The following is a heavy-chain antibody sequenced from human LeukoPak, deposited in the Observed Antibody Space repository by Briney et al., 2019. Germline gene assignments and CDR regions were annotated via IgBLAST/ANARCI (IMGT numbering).Heavy chain of an antibody. J-gene: IGHJ6*03. CDR2: INHSGST. D-gene: IGHD6-6*01. V-gene: IGHV4-34*01. CDR3: ARGFTNYSSSSFSVYYYYMDV. Sequence: PSETLSLTCAVYGGSFSGYYWSWIRQPPGKGLEWIGEINHSGSTNYNPSLKSRVTISVDTSKNQFSLKLSSVTAADTAVYYCARGFTNYSSSSFSVYYYYMDVGGKGPTVTVPS. CDR1: GGSFSGYY.